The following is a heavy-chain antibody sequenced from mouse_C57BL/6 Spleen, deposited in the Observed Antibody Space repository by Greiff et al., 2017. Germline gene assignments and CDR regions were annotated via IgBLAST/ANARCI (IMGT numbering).Heavy chain of an antibody. CDR2: IDPGNGDT. J-gene: IGHJ2*01. CDR3: TTAEYYFDY. CDR1: GFNIKDDY. V-gene: IGHV14-4*01. Sequence: VQLQQSGAELVRPGASVKLSCTASGFNIKDDYMHWVKQRPEQGLEWIGWIDPGNGDTEYASKFQGKATITADTSSNTAYLQLSSLTSEDTAGYYCTTAEYYFDYWGQGTTLTVSS.